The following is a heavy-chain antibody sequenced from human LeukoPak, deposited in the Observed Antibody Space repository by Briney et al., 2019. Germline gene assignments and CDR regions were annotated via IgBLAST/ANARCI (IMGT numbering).Heavy chain of an antibody. CDR1: GVSISSSNW. D-gene: IGHD6-13*01. V-gene: IGHV4-4*02. Sequence: SETLSLTCAVSGVSISSSNWWSWVRQPPGKGLEWIGEIYHSGSTNYNPSLKSRVTISVDKSKNQFSLKLSSVTAADTAVYYCASWKYSSSWKPDYWGQGTLVTVSS. CDR2: IYHSGST. J-gene: IGHJ4*02. CDR3: ASWKYSSSWKPDY.